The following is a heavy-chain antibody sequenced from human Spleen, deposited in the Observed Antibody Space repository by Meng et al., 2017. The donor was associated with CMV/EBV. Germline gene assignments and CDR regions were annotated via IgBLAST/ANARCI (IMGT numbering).Heavy chain of an antibody. V-gene: IGHV3-74*01. D-gene: IGHD2-21*02. J-gene: IGHJ5*02. CDR2: IIKDGSVT. Sequence: GGSLRLSCAGSGFAFGTYWMHWVRQGPGKGLVWVSSIIKDGSVTHYADFVKGRFTVSRDNAKNTLYLQLNSLRAEDTAVYYCTRGAKVVPLTVIRDWFDPWGQGTLVTVSS. CDR3: TRGAKVVPLTVIRDWFDP. CDR1: GFAFGTYW.